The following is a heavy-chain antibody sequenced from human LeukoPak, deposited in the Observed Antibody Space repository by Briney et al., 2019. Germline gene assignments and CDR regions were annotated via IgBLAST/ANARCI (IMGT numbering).Heavy chain of an antibody. CDR1: GGSITSSNW. V-gene: IGHV4-4*02. CDR3: ARELLWFGESDAFDI. J-gene: IGHJ3*02. Sequence: SETLSLTCAVSGGSITSSNWWTWVRQPPGKGLEWIGEIYYSGSTNYNPSLKSRVTISMDKSKNQFSLELTSVTAADTAMYYCARELLWFGESDAFDIWGQGTMVTVSS. D-gene: IGHD3-10*01. CDR2: IYYSGST.